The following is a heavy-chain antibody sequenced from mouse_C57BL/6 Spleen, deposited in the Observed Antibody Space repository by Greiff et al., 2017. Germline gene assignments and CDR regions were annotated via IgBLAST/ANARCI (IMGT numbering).Heavy chain of an antibody. D-gene: IGHD2-2*01. CDR1: GYTFTSYW. V-gene: IGHV1-64*01. Sequence: QVQLQQPGAELVKPGASVKLSCKASGYTFTSYWMHWVKQRPGQGLEWIGMIHPNSGSTNYNEKFKSKATLTVDKSSSTAYMQLSSLTSEDSAVYYCARGAGYDLYYYARDYWGQGTSVTVSS. J-gene: IGHJ4*01. CDR3: ARGAGYDLYYYARDY. CDR2: IHPNSGST.